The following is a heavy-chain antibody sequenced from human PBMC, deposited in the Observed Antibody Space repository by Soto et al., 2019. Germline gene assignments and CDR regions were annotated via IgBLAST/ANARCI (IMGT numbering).Heavy chain of an antibody. D-gene: IGHD2-2*01. J-gene: IGHJ6*02. CDR1: GGSFSGYY. CDR3: ARQRVIVVVPAPLGYYYGMDV. CDR2: INHSGST. Sequence: QVQLQQWGAGLLKPSETLSLTCAVYGGSFSGYYWSWVRQLPGKGLEWFGEINHSGSTKYNPSLQSRVTISVDTSKNQFALKLSSVTAADTAVYYCARQRVIVVVPAPLGYYYGMDVWGQGTTVTVSS. V-gene: IGHV4-34*01.